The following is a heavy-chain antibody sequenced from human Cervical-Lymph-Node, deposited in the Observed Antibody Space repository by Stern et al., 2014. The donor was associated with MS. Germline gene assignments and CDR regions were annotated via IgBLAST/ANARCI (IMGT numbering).Heavy chain of an antibody. CDR2: INPPSGST. D-gene: IGHD6-13*01. CDR1: GYTFTHYY. J-gene: IGHJ4*02. Sequence: QVQLMQSGAEVKKPGASVKVSCNAFGYTFTHYYIHWVRQVPGQGLQWMGMINPPSGSTNYAKNFQGRVSVTRDTSTSTVDMEMSSLRSDDTAVYYCVRGSYSSLDYWGQGTLVTVSS. V-gene: IGHV1-46*01. CDR3: VRGSYSSLDY.